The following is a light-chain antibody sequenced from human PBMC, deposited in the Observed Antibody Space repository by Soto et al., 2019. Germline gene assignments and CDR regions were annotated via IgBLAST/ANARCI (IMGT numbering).Light chain of an antibody. J-gene: IGKJ4*01. CDR2: GAS. CDR1: ETVPSSY. CDR3: HQYCNSPLT. V-gene: IGKV3-20*01. Sequence: EIVLTQSPGTLSLSAGESATLSCRASETVPSSYLAWFQQRPSQAPRLLISGASNRATGVPDKCSGSGSGADFSVTITGLAPEDFAVDICHQYCNSPLTFGGGTRIEIK.